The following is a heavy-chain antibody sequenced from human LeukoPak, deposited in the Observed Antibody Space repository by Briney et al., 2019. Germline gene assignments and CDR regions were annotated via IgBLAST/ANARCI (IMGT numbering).Heavy chain of an antibody. CDR1: GYSFTSYW. V-gene: IGHV1-8*02. D-gene: IGHD5-18*01. Sequence: GESLKISCKGSGYSFTSYWIGWVRQATGQGLEWMGWMNPNSGNTGYAQKFQGRVTMTRNTSISTAYMELSSLRSEDTAVYYCAGLEYSLSWINTYYYYMDVWGKGTTVTVSS. CDR3: AGLEYSLSWINTYYYYMDV. CDR2: MNPNSGNT. J-gene: IGHJ6*03.